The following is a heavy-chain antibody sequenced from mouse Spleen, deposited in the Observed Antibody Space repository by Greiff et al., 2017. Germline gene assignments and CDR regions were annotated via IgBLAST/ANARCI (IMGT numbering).Heavy chain of an antibody. J-gene: IGHJ2*01. V-gene: IGHV1-52*01. CDR3: ARRDGSSSYFDY. Sequence: QVQLQQPGAELVRPGSSVKLSCKASGYTFTSYWMHWVKQRPIQGLEWIGNIDPSDSETHYNQKFKDKATLTVDKSSSTAYMQLSSLTSEDSAVYYCARRDGSSSYFDYWGQGTTLTVSS. CDR1: GYTFTSYW. D-gene: IGHD1-1*01. CDR2: IDPSDSET.